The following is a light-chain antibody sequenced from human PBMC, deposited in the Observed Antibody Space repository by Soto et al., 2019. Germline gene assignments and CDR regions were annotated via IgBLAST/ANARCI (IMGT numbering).Light chain of an antibody. CDR1: SSNIGTPYD. V-gene: IGLV1-40*01. CDR2: GNS. J-gene: IGLJ2*01. Sequence: QSVLTQPPSVSGAPGQRVTISCTGSSSNIGTPYDVHWYQQLPGTAPKLLIYGNSNRPSGVPDRFSGSKSGTSASLAITGLLAEDDADYYCQSYDSSLSGYVIFGGGTKLTVL. CDR3: QSYDSSLSGYVI.